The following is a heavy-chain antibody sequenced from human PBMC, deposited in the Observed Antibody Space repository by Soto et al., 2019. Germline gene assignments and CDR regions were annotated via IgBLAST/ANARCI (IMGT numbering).Heavy chain of an antibody. CDR1: GDSVDSGVYY. Sequence: PSETLSLTCTVSGDSVDSGVYYWSWIRQPPGKGLEWIGHIYYTGSAHYDPSLKSRLTMSIDTSKNQFSLTMTSVSAADTAMYYCARGLAAAGWLDPWGQGHRVNVS. J-gene: IGHJ5*02. CDR2: IYYTGSA. CDR3: ARGLAAAGWLDP. V-gene: IGHV4-61*08. D-gene: IGHD6-13*01.